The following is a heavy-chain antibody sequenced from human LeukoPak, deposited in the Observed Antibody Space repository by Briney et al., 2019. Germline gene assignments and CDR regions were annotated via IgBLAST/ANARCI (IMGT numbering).Heavy chain of an antibody. D-gene: IGHD1-26*01. J-gene: IGHJ6*02. V-gene: IGHV4-59*01. Sequence: SETLSLTCTVSGDSISTYYWSWIRQPPGEGLEWIGHIHRSGSTNYNPSLKSRVTISLDTPKNQFSLKLRPVIDADAAVYFCARDSWVGASISAPALGLDVWGQGTTVTVSS. CDR2: IHRSGST. CDR1: GDSISTYY. CDR3: ARDSWVGASISAPALGLDV.